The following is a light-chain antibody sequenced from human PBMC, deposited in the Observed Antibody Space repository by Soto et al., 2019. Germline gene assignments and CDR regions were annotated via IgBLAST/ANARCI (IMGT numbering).Light chain of an antibody. V-gene: IGKV3-15*01. J-gene: IGKJ1*01. Sequence: EILMTXSPATXXXXXXXISTXXFRASQDVGSNVAWYQHKPGQGPRLLIYGASTRATGTPARFSGSGSGTEFTLTISSPQSEDFALYYCQQFNIWPRTFGQGTKVDIK. CDR3: QQFNIWPRT. CDR1: QDVGSN. CDR2: GAS.